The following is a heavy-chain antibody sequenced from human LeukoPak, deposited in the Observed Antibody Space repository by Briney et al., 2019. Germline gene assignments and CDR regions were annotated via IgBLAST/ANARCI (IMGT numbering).Heavy chain of an antibody. CDR2: INHSGST. Sequence: SETLSLTCAVYGGSFSGYYWSWIRQPPGKGLEWIGEINHSGSTNYNPSLKSRVTISVDKSKNQFSLKLSSVTAADTAVYYCADADYYYGMDVWGQGTTVTVSS. V-gene: IGHV4-34*01. D-gene: IGHD6-25*01. CDR1: GGSFSGYY. J-gene: IGHJ6*02. CDR3: ADADYYYGMDV.